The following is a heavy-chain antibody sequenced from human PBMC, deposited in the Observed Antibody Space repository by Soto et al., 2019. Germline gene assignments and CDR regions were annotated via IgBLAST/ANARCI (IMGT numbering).Heavy chain of an antibody. CDR2: TYYRSKWYN. V-gene: IGHV6-1*01. J-gene: IGHJ4*02. D-gene: IGHD1-26*01. CDR3: VRDDIGLGIDY. Sequence: SQTLSLTCDISGDSVSTNTATWNWIRQSPSRGLEWLGRTYYRSKWYNDYAVSVKSRITISPDISNNQVSLHLNSLRAEDTAVDYCVRDDIGLGIDYWGLGTLVTVS. CDR1: GDSVSTNTAT.